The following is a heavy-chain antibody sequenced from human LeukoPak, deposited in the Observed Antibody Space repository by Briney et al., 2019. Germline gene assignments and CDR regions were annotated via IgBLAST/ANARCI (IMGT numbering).Heavy chain of an antibody. V-gene: IGHV3-30*04. CDR1: GFTFSSYA. CDR2: ISYDGSNK. Sequence: SGGSLRLSCAASGFTFSSYAMHWVRQAPGKGLEWVAVISYDGSNKYYADSVKGRFTISRDNSKNTLYLQMNSLRAEDTAVYYCARERGAANDYWGQGTLVTVSS. J-gene: IGHJ4*02. CDR3: ARERGAANDY. D-gene: IGHD6-25*01.